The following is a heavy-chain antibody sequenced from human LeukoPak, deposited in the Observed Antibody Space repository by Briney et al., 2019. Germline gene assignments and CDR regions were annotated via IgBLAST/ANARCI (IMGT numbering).Heavy chain of an antibody. CDR2: ISAYNGNT. J-gene: IGHJ4*02. V-gene: IGHV1-18*01. D-gene: IGHD4-17*01. CDR1: GYTFTSYG. Sequence: GASVKVSCKASGYTFTSYGISWVRQAPGQGLEWMGWISAYNGNTNYAQKLQGRVTMTRDMSTSTVYMELSSLRSEDTAVYYCARGGYGDFNLDYWGQGTLVTVSS. CDR3: ARGGYGDFNLDY.